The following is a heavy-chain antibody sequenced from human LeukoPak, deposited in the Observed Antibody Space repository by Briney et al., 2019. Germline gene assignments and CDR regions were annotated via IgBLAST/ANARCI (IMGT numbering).Heavy chain of an antibody. V-gene: IGHV4-38-2*02. J-gene: IGHJ4*02. CDR3: AKEGIWSGYYISVVADY. D-gene: IGHD3-3*01. Sequence: SETLSLTCTVSGYSISSGYYWGWIRQPPGKGLEWIGSIYHSGSTYYNPSLKSRVTISVDTSKNQFSLKLSSVTAADTAVYYCAKEGIWSGYYISVVADYWGQGTLVTVSS. CDR2: IYHSGST. CDR1: GYSISSGYY.